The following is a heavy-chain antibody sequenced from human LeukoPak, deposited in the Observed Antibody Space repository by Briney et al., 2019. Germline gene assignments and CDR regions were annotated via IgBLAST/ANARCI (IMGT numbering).Heavy chain of an antibody. V-gene: IGHV4-4*07. CDR3: ARVAQKLERIALAATSEWRANWYFDL. CDR1: GGSIDSYH. CDR2: IYTSGST. Sequence: SETLSLTCTVSGGSIDSYHWSWIRHPAGRGLEWIGRIYTSGSTNYNPSLKSRVTMSVDTSKNQFSLKLSSVTAADTAVYYCARVAQKLERIALAATSEWRANWYFDLWGRGTLVTVSS. D-gene: IGHD6-19*01. J-gene: IGHJ2*01.